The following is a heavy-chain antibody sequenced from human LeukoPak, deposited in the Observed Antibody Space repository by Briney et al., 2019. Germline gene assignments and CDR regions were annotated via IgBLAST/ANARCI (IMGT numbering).Heavy chain of an antibody. Sequence: PSETLSPTCTVSGASIISYYWSWIRQPQGKGLEWIGHIYNSGSTRYNPSLKSRVAISVDTSNNQFSLNLNSVTVADTAVYYCASHTAGHGSGYWGHGILVTVSS. CDR1: GASIISYY. CDR3: ASHTAGHGSGY. V-gene: IGHV4-59*08. CDR2: IYNSGST. J-gene: IGHJ4*01. D-gene: IGHD5-24*01.